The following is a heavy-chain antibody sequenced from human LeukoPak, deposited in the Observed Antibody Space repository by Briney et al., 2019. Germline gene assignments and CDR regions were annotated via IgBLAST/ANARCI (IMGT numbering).Heavy chain of an antibody. CDR2: IYYSGGT. Sequence: SETLSLTCTVSGGSISSFYWSWIRQPPGKGLEWIGYIYYSGGTNYNPSLKSRVTISVDTSKNQFSLKLSSVTAADTAVYYCARQVGATSYYYYGLDVWGQGTTVTVSS. D-gene: IGHD1-26*01. CDR1: GGSISSFY. J-gene: IGHJ6*02. V-gene: IGHV4-59*08. CDR3: ARQVGATSYYYYGLDV.